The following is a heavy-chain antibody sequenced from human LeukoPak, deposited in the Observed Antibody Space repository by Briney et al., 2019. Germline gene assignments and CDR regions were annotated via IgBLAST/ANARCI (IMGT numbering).Heavy chain of an antibody. J-gene: IGHJ4*02. Sequence: GASVKVSCKASGYMFTAHHIHWVRLAHGQGLEWMGTINPSGGDTTYAQKLQGRVTMTTDTSTSTAYMELRSLRSDDTAVYYCARSPLADIDYWGQGTLVTVSS. CDR3: ARSPLADIDY. CDR1: GYMFTAHH. D-gene: IGHD2-15*01. V-gene: IGHV1-46*01. CDR2: INPSGGDT.